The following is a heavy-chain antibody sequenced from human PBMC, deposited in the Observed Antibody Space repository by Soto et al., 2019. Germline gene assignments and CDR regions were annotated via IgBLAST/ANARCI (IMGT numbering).Heavy chain of an antibody. J-gene: IGHJ4*02. V-gene: IGHV3-30-3*01. CDR1: GFTFSSYA. CDR3: ARDPHYDILTGYYFDY. CDR2: ISYDGSNK. D-gene: IGHD3-9*01. Sequence: ESGGGVVQPGRSLRLSCAASGFTFSSYAMHWVRQAPGKGLEWVAVISYDGSNKYYADSVKGRFTISRDNSKNTLYLQMNSLRAEDTAVYYCARDPHYDILTGYYFDYWGQGTLVTVSS.